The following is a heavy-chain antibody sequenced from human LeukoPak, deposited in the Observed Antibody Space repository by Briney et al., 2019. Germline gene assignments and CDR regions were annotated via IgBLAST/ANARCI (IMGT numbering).Heavy chain of an antibody. Sequence: MASETLSLTCTVSGDSISSSSFFWGWIRQPPGKGLEWIGAVYSENTYYNPSLKSRVSISVDTSKNQFSLTMSSVTAADTAVYYCARVKRIKLFDYWGQGTLVTVSS. J-gene: IGHJ4*02. CDR3: ARVKRIKLFDY. D-gene: IGHD2-15*01. CDR2: VYSENT. CDR1: GDSISSSSFF. V-gene: IGHV4-39*07.